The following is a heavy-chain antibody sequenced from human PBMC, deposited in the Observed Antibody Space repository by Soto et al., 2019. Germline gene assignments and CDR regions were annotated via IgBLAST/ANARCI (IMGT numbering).Heavy chain of an antibody. Sequence: LSLTCTVSGGSISSGGYYWSWIRQHPGKGLEWIGYIYYSGSTYYNPSLKSRVTISVDTSKNQFSLKLSSVTAADTAVYYCARDCSGGSCYSYAFDIWGQGTMVTVSS. V-gene: IGHV4-31*03. D-gene: IGHD2-15*01. CDR1: GGSISSGGYY. CDR2: IYYSGST. J-gene: IGHJ3*02. CDR3: ARDCSGGSCYSYAFDI.